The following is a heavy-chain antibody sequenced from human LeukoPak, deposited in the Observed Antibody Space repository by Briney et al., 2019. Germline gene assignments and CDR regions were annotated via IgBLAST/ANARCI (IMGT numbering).Heavy chain of an antibody. J-gene: IGHJ6*03. CDR3: ARARYGSGSYYNVRPYYYMDV. D-gene: IGHD3-10*01. CDR1: GGSFSGYY. CDR2: INHSGST. Sequence: PSGTLSLTCAVYGGSFSGYYWSWIRQPPGKGLEWIGEINHSGSTNYNPSLKSRVTISVDTSKNQFSLKLSSVTAADTAVYYCARARYGSGSYYNVRPYYYMDVWGKGTTVTISS. V-gene: IGHV4-34*01.